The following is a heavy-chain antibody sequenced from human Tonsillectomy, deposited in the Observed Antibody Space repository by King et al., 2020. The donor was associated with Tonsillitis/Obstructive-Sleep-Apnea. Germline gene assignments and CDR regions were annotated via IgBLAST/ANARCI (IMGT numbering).Heavy chain of an antibody. J-gene: IGHJ4*02. D-gene: IGHD2-2*01. CDR2: IVVGSGNT. CDR3: AAAIGVPAPFDY. Sequence: IQLVQSGPEVKKPGTSVKVSCKASGFTFTSSAVQWVRQARGQRLEWIGWIVVGSGNTNYAQKFQERVTITRDMSTSTAYMELSSLRSEDTAVYYCAAAIGVPAPFDYWGQGTLVTVSS. CDR1: GFTFTSSA. V-gene: IGHV1-58*01.